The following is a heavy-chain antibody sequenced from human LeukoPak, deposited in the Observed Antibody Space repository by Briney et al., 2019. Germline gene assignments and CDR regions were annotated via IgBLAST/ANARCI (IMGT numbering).Heavy chain of an antibody. V-gene: IGHV4-34*01. CDR3: ARGYCSSTSCPNWFDP. D-gene: IGHD2-2*01. Sequence: SETLSLTCAVYGGSFSGYYWSWIRQPPGKGLEWIGEINHSGSTNYNPSLKSRVTISVDTSKNQFSLKLSSVTAADTAVYCCARGYCSSTSCPNWFDPWGQGTLVTVSS. J-gene: IGHJ5*02. CDR1: GGSFSGYY. CDR2: INHSGST.